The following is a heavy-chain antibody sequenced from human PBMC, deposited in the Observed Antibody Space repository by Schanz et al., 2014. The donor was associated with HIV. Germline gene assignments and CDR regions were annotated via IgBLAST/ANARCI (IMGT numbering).Heavy chain of an antibody. CDR3: AREKTTLNWFDP. V-gene: IGHV1-18*01. Sequence: QVQLVQSGAEVKNPGASVKVSCKASGYTFSSYDINWVRQAPGQGLEWMGWISTSNGNTNYAQKFQGRVTMTTDTSTSTAYMELRSLRSDDTAVYYCAREKTTLNWFDPWGQGTLVTVSS. D-gene: IGHD4-4*01. CDR1: GYTFSSYD. CDR2: ISTSNGNT. J-gene: IGHJ5*02.